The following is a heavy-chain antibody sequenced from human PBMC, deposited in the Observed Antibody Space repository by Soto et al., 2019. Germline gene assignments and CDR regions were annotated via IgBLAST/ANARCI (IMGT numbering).Heavy chain of an antibody. CDR1: GYTFTKFD. D-gene: IGHD4-17*01. Sequence: QVQLVQSGAEVKKPGASVRVSCKASGYTFTKFDINWVRQATGQGLEWMGWMNPNSGNTGYAQKFQGRVTMTRNTYITTAYMELSTLRSEDTAVYYCVRGDYGDYSHWFAPWGQGTLVTVSS. J-gene: IGHJ5*02. CDR2: MNPNSGNT. V-gene: IGHV1-8*01. CDR3: VRGDYGDYSHWFAP.